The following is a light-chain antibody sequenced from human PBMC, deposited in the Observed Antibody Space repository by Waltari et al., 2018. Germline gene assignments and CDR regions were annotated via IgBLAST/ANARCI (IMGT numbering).Light chain of an antibody. J-gene: IGLJ2*01. CDR1: NIGSKS. CDR2: YDS. Sequence: SYVLTQPPSESVAPGKTARLTCGGQNIGSKSVHWYQQKPGPAPVLVIYYDSARPPGIPERFSGTKSGNTATLTISRAEAGDEADYYCQVWDSSSDHVVFGGGTKLTVL. V-gene: IGLV3-21*04. CDR3: QVWDSSSDHVV.